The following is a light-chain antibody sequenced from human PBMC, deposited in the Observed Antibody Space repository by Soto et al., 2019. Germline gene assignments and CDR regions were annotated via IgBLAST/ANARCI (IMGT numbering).Light chain of an antibody. CDR3: AAWDDSLVV. CDR2: RNN. CDR1: SSNIGSAY. J-gene: IGLJ2*01. V-gene: IGLV1-47*01. Sequence: QSVLTQPPSASGTPGQTVTISCSGSSSNIGSAYIYWYQHLPGTAPKLLIYRNNQRPSGVPDRFSASKSGTSASLAISGIRSEDDADYYCAAWDDSLVVFGGGTKLTVL.